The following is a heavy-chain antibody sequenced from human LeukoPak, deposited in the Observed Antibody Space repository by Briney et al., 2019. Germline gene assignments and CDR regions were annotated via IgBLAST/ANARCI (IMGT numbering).Heavy chain of an antibody. J-gene: IGHJ4*02. CDR2: ISTRSDYI. Sequence: GRSLRLSCAASGFTFSVYAIHWVRRAPGKGLEWVSSISTRSDYIYYAESVKGRFTISRDNAKNSLYLQMDSLRAEDTAVYYCARYVYGVVTSFDYWGQGTLVTVSS. CDR3: ARYVYGVVTSFDY. D-gene: IGHD3-3*01. V-gene: IGHV3-21*01. CDR1: GFTFSVYA.